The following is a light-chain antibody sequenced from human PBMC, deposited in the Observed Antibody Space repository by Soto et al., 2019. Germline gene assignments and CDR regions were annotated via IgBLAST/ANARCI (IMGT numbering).Light chain of an antibody. CDR2: DAS. J-gene: IGKJ1*01. CDR1: QTIDKK. Sequence: DIQLTQSPSTQSASLGDRVTITCRASQTIDKKLAWYQQKPGKAPKLLIFDASTLETGVPLRFSGSGSGTEFSLSINSLQPEDFGTYFCQQYDLYWTFGQGTKVDIK. V-gene: IGKV1-5*01. CDR3: QQYDLYWT.